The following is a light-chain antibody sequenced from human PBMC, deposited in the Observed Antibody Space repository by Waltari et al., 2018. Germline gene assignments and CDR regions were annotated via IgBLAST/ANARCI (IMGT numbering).Light chain of an antibody. CDR3: AAWDDSLSGWV. J-gene: IGLJ3*02. CDR2: RNN. CDR1: SSNLGSNY. Sequence: QSVLTQPPSASGTPGQRVTISCSGSSSNLGSNYVYWYQQLPGTAPKLLIYRNNQRPSGVPDRFSGSMSGTSASLAISGLRSEDEADYYCAAWDDSLSGWVFGGGTKLTVL. V-gene: IGLV1-47*01.